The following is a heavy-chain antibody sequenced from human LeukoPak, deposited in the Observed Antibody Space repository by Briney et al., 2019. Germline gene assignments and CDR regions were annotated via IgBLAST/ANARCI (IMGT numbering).Heavy chain of an antibody. J-gene: IGHJ4*02. D-gene: IGHD3-16*02. CDR2: IYYNGNT. Sequence: SETLSLTCTVSGVSISSNTYYWNWIRQPPGKGLEWIGNIYYNGNTYYNPSLKSRVTISVDTSKNQFSLKLSSVTAADTAVYYCARSGWELSYFDFWGQGTLVTVSS. V-gene: IGHV4-39*01. CDR3: ARSGWELSYFDF. CDR1: GVSISSNTYY.